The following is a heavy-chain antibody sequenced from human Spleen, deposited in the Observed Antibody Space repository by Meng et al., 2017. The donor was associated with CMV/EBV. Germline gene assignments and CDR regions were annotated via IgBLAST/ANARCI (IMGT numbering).Heavy chain of an antibody. V-gene: IGHV3-30*02. CDR1: GFTFSTYG. CDR3: AKDRADFGDF. Sequence: GESLKISCAASGFTFSTYGMHWVRQAPGKGLEWVAYIRYDGGTTYYGDSVKGRFTISRDNSKNTLYLQMNSLRPEDSAVYYCAKDRADFGDFWGQGTLVTVSS. D-gene: IGHD3-10*01. J-gene: IGHJ4*02. CDR2: IRYDGGTT.